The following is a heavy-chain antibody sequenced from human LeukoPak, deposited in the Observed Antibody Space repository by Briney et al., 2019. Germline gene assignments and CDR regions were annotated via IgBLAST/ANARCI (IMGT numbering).Heavy chain of an antibody. Sequence: GGSLRLSCAASGFTFSSYSMNWVRQAPGKGLEWVSSISSSSSYIYYADSVKGRFTISRDNAKNSLYLQMNSLRAEDTAVYYCARALGYCSSTSCSPGGFDYWGQGTLVTVSS. V-gene: IGHV3-21*04. CDR2: ISSSSSYI. CDR1: GFTFSSYS. CDR3: ARALGYCSSTSCSPGGFDY. J-gene: IGHJ4*02. D-gene: IGHD2-2*01.